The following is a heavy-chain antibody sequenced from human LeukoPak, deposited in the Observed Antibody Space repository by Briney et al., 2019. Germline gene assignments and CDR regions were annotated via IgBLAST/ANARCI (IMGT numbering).Heavy chain of an antibody. CDR1: GGSISSGGYY. Sequence: PSQTLSLTCTVSGGSISSGGYYWSWIRQHPGKGLEWIGYIYYSGSTYYNPSLKSRVTISVDTSKNQFSLKLSSVTAADTAVYYCGGDSQGGVATPLRYYGMDVWGQGTTVTVSS. CDR2: IYYSGST. CDR3: GGDSQGGVATPLRYYGMDV. D-gene: IGHD2-21*01. J-gene: IGHJ6*02. V-gene: IGHV4-31*03.